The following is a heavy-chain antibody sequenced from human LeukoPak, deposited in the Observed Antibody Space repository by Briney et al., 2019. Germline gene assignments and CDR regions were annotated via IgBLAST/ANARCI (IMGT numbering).Heavy chain of an antibody. V-gene: IGHV3-23*01. D-gene: IGHD2-15*01. J-gene: IGHJ4*02. CDR2: IIDVGDT. CDR1: GFTLTEHA. CDR3: AKDYCRGGNCPLPFFDS. Sequence: PGGSLRLSCAVSGFTLTEHALSWVRQAPGEGLEWVSGIIDVGDTYYADSVKGRFTISRDSSKNTLYLQMNSLRAEDTATYYCAKDYCRGGNCPLPFFDSWGQRTLVTVSS.